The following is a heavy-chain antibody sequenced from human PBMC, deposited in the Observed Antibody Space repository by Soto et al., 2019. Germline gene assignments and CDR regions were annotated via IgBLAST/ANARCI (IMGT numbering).Heavy chain of an antibody. CDR1: GASISSTDYY. D-gene: IGHD2-21*02. V-gene: IGHV4-30-4*01. CDR3: VRTAREGAVAPHWFDR. J-gene: IGHJ5*02. CDR2: VYYTGST. Sequence: LSLTCTVSGASISSTDYYWSWIRQAPGKGLEWIGYVYYTGSTYYNPSLMSRLTISVDTSKNQFSLKLTSVTAAETAVYYCVRTAREGAVAPHWFDRWGQGTQVTVS.